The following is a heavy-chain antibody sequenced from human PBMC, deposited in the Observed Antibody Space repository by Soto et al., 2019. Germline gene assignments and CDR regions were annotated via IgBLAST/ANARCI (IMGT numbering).Heavy chain of an antibody. CDR2: VRDDADNT. CDR3: ARPYSSNSNWFDP. Sequence: GGSLRLSCAASGFTFSNYGMHGVRQAPGKGLEWVAVVRDDADNTYYADSVKGRFTISRDNSKNTLYLQMSSLRAEDTAVYYCARPYSSNSNWFDPWGQGTLVTVSS. V-gene: IGHV3-33*08. CDR1: GFTFSNYG. J-gene: IGHJ5*02. D-gene: IGHD2-2*01.